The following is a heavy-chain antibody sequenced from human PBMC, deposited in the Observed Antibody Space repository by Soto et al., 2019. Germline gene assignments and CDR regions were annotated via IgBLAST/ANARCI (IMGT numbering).Heavy chain of an antibody. V-gene: IGHV3-23*01. CDR1: GFTFSSYA. D-gene: IGHD6-19*01. CDR3: AKDSVADIAVGMDV. J-gene: IGHJ6*02. Sequence: PGGSLRLSCAASGFTFSSYAMSWVRQAPGKGLEWVSAISGSGGSTYYADSVKGRFTISRDNSKNTLYLQMNSLRAEDTAVYYCAKDSVADIAVGMDVWGQGTTVTVS. CDR2: ISGSGGST.